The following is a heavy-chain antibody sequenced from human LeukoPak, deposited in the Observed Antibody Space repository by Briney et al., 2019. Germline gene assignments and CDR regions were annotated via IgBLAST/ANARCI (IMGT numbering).Heavy chain of an antibody. V-gene: IGHV3-30*04. CDR1: GFEFSRYA. D-gene: IGHD5-18*01. J-gene: IGHJ4*02. Sequence: GRSLTLSCTASGFEFSRYAMHWVRQAPGKGLEWVAVITYDAINTYYGDSMKGRITISRDDSKNTLYLEMNSLRIEDTAVYYCARVRGYDSRDLDYWGQGTLVTVSS. CDR2: ITYDAINT. CDR3: ARVRGYDSRDLDY.